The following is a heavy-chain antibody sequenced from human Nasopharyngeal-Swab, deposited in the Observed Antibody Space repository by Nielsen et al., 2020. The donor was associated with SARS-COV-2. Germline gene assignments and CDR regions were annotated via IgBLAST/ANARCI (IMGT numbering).Heavy chain of an antibody. CDR2: IYYSGST. V-gene: IGHV4-61*05. Sequence: SETLSLTCTVSGGSISSSSYYWGWIRQPPGKGLEWIGYIYYSGSTNYNPSLKSRVTISVDTSKNQFSLKLSSVTAADTAVYYCARAGGRSYYDILTGYSNWFDPWGQGTLVTVSS. CDR3: ARAGGRSYYDILTGYSNWFDP. CDR1: GGSISSSSYY. J-gene: IGHJ5*02. D-gene: IGHD3-9*01.